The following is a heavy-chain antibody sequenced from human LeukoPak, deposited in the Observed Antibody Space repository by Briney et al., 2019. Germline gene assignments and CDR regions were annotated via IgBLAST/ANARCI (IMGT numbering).Heavy chain of an antibody. J-gene: IGHJ4*02. Sequence: GGSLRLSCAASGLTFTNYWMHWVRQVPGKGRVWVSRIDAEGSGTSYADSVKGRFTISRDNAKNTLYLQMNSLRAEDTGVYYCTTVFDHWGQGTLATVSS. V-gene: IGHV3-74*01. CDR3: TTVFDH. CDR1: GLTFTNYW. CDR2: IDAEGSGT.